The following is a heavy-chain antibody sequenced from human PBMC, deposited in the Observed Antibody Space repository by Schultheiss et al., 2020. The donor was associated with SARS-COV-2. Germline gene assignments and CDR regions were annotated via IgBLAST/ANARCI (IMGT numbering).Heavy chain of an antibody. CDR3: ARWPARGAYYYYYYMDV. J-gene: IGHJ6*03. Sequence: SETLSLTCAVYGGSFSGYYWSWIRQPPGKGLEWIGEINHSGSTNYNPSLKSRVTISVDTSKNQFSLKLSSVTAADTAVYYCARWPARGAYYYYYYMDVWGKGTTVTVSS. CDR2: INHSGST. D-gene: IGHD2-2*01. CDR1: GGSFSGYY. V-gene: IGHV4-34*01.